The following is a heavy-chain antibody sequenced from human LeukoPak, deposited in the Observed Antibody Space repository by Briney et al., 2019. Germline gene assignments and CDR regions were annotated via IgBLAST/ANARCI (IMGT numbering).Heavy chain of an antibody. Sequence: ASVKVSCKASGGTFSSYATSWVRQAPGQGLEWMGVINPSGGSTTYAQNFQGRVTMTRDTSTSAVYMELSSLRSDDTALYYCAREHYYDSSGFDYWGQGTLVTVSS. J-gene: IGHJ4*02. V-gene: IGHV1-46*01. CDR2: INPSGGST. CDR3: AREHYYDSSGFDY. D-gene: IGHD3-22*01. CDR1: GGTFSSYA.